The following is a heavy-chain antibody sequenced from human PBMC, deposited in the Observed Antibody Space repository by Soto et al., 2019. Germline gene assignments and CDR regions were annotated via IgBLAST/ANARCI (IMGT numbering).Heavy chain of an antibody. Sequence: QEQLVQSGAEVKKPGASVKVSCKASGYTFTNYETIWVGQATGHGLEWMGWMNPNSGDTVSAQKFQGRVTMTRDSSISTAYMELSSLTSEDTAVYYCARGRGGYCSGGVCYRFLDPWGQGTLVTVSS. D-gene: IGHD2-15*01. CDR3: ARGRGGYCSGGVCYRFLDP. V-gene: IGHV1-8*01. CDR2: MNPNSGDT. J-gene: IGHJ5*02. CDR1: GYTFTNYE.